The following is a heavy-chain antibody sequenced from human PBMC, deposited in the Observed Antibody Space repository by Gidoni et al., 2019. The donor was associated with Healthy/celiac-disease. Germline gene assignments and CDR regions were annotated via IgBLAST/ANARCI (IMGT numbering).Heavy chain of an antibody. J-gene: IGHJ4*02. CDR2: IWYDGSNK. V-gene: IGHV3-33*01. Sequence: QVQLVESGGGVVQPGRSLRLSCAASGFTFSSYGMHWVRQAPGKGLEWVAVIWYDGSNKYYADSVKGRFTISRDNSKNTLYLQMNSLRAEDTAVYYCATRYCSGGSCYSGGSPPLGYWGQGTLVTVSS. CDR1: GFTFSSYG. D-gene: IGHD2-15*01. CDR3: ATRYCSGGSCYSGGSPPLGY.